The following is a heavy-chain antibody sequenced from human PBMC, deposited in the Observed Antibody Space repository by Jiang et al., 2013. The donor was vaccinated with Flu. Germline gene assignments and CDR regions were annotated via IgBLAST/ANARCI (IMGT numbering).Heavy chain of an antibody. J-gene: IGHJ6*02. D-gene: IGHD2-15*01. CDR3: ARGPYCSGGSCYSRSGMDV. Sequence: LLKPSETLSLTCAVYGGSFSGYYWSWIRQPPGKGLEWVGEINHSGSTNYNPSLKSRVTISVDTSKNQFSLNLSSVTAADTAVYYCARGPYCSGGSCYSRSGMDVWGQGTTVTVSS. V-gene: IGHV4-34*01. CDR2: INHSGST. CDR1: GGSFSGYY.